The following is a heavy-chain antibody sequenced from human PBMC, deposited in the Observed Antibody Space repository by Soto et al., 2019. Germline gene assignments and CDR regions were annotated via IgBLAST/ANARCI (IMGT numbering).Heavy chain of an antibody. CDR1: GFTFSSYS. CDR2: ISSSSSTI. D-gene: IGHD3-22*01. V-gene: IGHV3-48*02. CDR3: ARAALLDYYDSSGYYYRNPSAGRYPFDY. Sequence: EVQLVESGGGLVQPGGSLRLSCAASGFTFSSYSMNWVRQAPGKGLEWVSYISSSSSTIYYADSVKGRFTISRDNAKNSLYLQMNSLRDEDTAVYYCARAALLDYYDSSGYYYRNPSAGRYPFDYWGQGTLVTVSS. J-gene: IGHJ4*02.